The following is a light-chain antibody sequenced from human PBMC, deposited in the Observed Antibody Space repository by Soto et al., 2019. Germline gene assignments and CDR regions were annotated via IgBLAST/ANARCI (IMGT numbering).Light chain of an antibody. CDR2: DAS. J-gene: IGKJ4*01. Sequence: DIQMTQSPSSLSASVGDRVTITCQASQDISNYLNWYQQKPGKAPKLLIYDASNLATGVPSRFSGSGSGTDFTFTISSLQPEDIATYYCQQFDYLPLTFGGGTKVEIK. CDR1: QDISNY. CDR3: QQFDYLPLT. V-gene: IGKV1-33*01.